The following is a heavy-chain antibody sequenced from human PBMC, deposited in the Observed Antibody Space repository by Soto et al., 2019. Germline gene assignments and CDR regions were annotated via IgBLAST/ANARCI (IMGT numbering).Heavy chain of an antibody. CDR2: ISSSSSYI. CDR1: GFTFSSYS. J-gene: IGHJ5*02. CDR3: ASHPLGYFDWLSHGEFHA. V-gene: IGHV3-21*01. D-gene: IGHD3-9*01. Sequence: GGSLRLSCAASGFTFSSYSMNWVRQAPGKGLEWVSSISSSSSYIYYADSVKGRFTISRDNAKNSLYLQMNSLRAEDTAVYYCASHPLGYFDWLSHGEFHAWGQGTLVTVSS.